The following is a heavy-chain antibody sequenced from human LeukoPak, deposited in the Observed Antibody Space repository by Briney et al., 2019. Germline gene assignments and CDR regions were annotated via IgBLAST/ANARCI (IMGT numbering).Heavy chain of an antibody. Sequence: PGGSLGLSCAVSGFTVSSNYMTWVRQAPGKGLEWVSVIYSGGSIYYADSVKGRFTISRDISKNTVDLQLNSLRAEDTAVYYCASGKETSMAQGYWGQGTLVTVSS. CDR1: GFTVSSNY. J-gene: IGHJ4*02. CDR3: ASGKETSMAQGY. D-gene: IGHD5-18*01. V-gene: IGHV3-53*01. CDR2: IYSGGSI.